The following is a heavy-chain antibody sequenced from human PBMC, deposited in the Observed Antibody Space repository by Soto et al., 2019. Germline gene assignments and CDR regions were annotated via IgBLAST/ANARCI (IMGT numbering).Heavy chain of an antibody. CDR3: ARGIENYSYCDY. V-gene: IGHV3-74*01. CDR1: GFTLSSYW. J-gene: IGHJ4*02. CDR2: INSDGSST. Sequence: EVHLVESGGGLVQPGGSLRLSCAVSGFTLSSYWMHWVRQAPGEGLVWVSRINSDGSSTIYADSMKGRFTISRENAKNTVYLQMNSLRAEDTAIYYCARGIENYSYCDYLGQGILVTVSS. D-gene: IGHD4-4*01.